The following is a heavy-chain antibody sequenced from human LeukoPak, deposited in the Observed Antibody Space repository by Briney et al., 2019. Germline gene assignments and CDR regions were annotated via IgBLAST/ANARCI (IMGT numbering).Heavy chain of an antibody. D-gene: IGHD3-22*01. CDR1: GGSISSYY. Sequence: SETLSLTCTVSGGSISSYYWSWIRQPPGKGLERIGYIYYSGSTNYNPSLKSRVTISVDTSKNQFSLKLSSVTAADTAVYYCARAVYDNDAFDIWGQGTMVTVSS. CDR3: ARAVYDNDAFDI. V-gene: IGHV4-59*01. CDR2: IYYSGST. J-gene: IGHJ3*02.